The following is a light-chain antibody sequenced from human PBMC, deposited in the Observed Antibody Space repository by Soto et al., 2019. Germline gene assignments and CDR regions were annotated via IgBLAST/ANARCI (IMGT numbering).Light chain of an antibody. V-gene: IGLV2-23*01. J-gene: IGLJ1*01. CDR2: EGS. Sequence: QSALTQPASVSGSPGQSITISCTGTSSDVGGYNYVSWYQQHPGKAPKLIIFEGSKRPSGVPSRFSGSKSGNTASLTISGLQPDDEADYHCCAYAGGDHLFVFGTGTKLTVL. CDR3: CAYAGGDHLFV. CDR1: SSDVGGYNY.